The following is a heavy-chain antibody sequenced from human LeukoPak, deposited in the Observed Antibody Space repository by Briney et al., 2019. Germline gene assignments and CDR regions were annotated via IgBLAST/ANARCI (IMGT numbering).Heavy chain of an antibody. CDR2: IKNDGSEK. Sequence: PGGSLRLSCAASGFTFSSYWTSWLRQAPGKGLEWVANIKNDGSEKYYVDSVKGRFTFSRDSAKNSVFLQMNSLRAEDTAVYYCARQHGYSYGLFDYWGQGTLVTVSS. D-gene: IGHD5-18*01. J-gene: IGHJ4*02. CDR3: ARQHGYSYGLFDY. V-gene: IGHV3-7*01. CDR1: GFTFSSYW.